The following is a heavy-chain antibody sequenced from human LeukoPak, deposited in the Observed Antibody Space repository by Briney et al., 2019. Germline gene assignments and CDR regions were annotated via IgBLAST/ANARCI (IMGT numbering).Heavy chain of an antibody. J-gene: IGHJ4*02. D-gene: IGHD5-18*01. CDR1: GYSISSGYY. Sequence: PSETLSLTCTVSGYSISSGYYWGWIRQPPGKGLEWIGSIYHSGSTYYNPSLKSRVTISVDTSKNQFSLELSSVTAADTAVYYCARDEGQLWLRGYFDYWGQGTLVTVSS. CDR2: IYHSGST. V-gene: IGHV4-38-2*02. CDR3: ARDEGQLWLRGYFDY.